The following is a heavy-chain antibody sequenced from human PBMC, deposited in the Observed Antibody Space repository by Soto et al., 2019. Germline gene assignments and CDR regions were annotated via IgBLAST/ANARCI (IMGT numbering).Heavy chain of an antibody. V-gene: IGHV4-30-2*01. CDR1: GGSISSGGYS. CDR2: IYHSGSS. J-gene: IGHJ5*02. D-gene: IGHD2-2*01. CDR3: ARVPDR. Sequence: QLQLQESGSGLVKPSQTLSLTCAVSGGSISSGGYSWSWIRQPPGKGLEWIGYIYHSGSSYYTPSLQSRVTIPVDRSKNQFSLKLSSVPAAATALYYCARVPDRWGQGTLVTVSS.